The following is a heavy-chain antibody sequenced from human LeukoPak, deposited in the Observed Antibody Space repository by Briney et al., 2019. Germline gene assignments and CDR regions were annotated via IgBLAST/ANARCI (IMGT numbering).Heavy chain of an antibody. CDR1: GYGFTSYW. J-gene: IGHJ6*02. CDR2: IYPGDSDT. Sequence: GESLKISCKGSGYGFTSYWIGWVRPMPGKGLEWMGIIYPGDSDTRYSPSFQGQVTISADKSISTAYLQWSSLKASDTAMYYCARHQAAGREFYYYYGMDVWGQGTTVTVSS. CDR3: ARHQAAGREFYYYYGMDV. V-gene: IGHV5-51*01. D-gene: IGHD6-13*01.